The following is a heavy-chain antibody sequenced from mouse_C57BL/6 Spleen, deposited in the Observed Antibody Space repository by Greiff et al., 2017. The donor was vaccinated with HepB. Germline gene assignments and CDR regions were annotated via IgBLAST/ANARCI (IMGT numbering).Heavy chain of an antibody. CDR2: IHHNSGST. V-gene: IGHV1-64*01. D-gene: IGHD2-4*01. CDR3: AILRDYDGYFDY. CDR1: GYTFTSYW. Sequence: QVQLQQPGAELVKPGASVKLSCKASGYTFTSYWMHWVKQRPGQGLEWIGMIHHNSGSTNYNAKFKSKATMTVDKSYSPAYMQLRRQTSEDSAVYDCAILRDYDGYFDYWGQRTTRTVSS. J-gene: IGHJ2*01.